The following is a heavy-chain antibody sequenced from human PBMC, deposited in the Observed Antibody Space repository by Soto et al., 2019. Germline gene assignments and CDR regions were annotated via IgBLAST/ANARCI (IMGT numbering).Heavy chain of an antibody. V-gene: IGHV3-23*01. D-gene: IGHD2-15*01. CDR2: IGDSEGETT. CDR3: AKGYCGGGRCYDLDNWFDS. CDR1: GFTFSTYA. Sequence: EVQLLESGGGVVQPGGSLRLSCAASGFTFSTYAMTWVRQAPGKGPEWVSRIGDSEGETTHYADSVKGRFTISRENAKNTLYLQMNSLRVEDTAIYCCAKGYCGGGRCYDLDNWFDSWGQGTRVTVSS. J-gene: IGHJ5*01.